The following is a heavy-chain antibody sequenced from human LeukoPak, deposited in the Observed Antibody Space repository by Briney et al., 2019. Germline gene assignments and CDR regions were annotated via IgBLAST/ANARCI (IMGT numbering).Heavy chain of an antibody. CDR2: IYHSGST. V-gene: IGHV4-38-2*01. CDR1: GYSISSGYY. Sequence: SETLSLTCAVSGYSISSGYYWGWIRQPPGKGLEWIGSIYHSGSTYYNPSPKSRVTISVDTSKNQFSLKLSSVTAADTAVCYCARVGGVGYYYYMDVWGKGTTVTVSS. CDR3: ARVGGVGYYYYMDV. D-gene: IGHD3-16*01. J-gene: IGHJ6*03.